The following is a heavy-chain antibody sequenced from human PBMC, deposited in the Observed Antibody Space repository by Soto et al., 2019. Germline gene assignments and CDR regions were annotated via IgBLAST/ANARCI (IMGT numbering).Heavy chain of an antibody. D-gene: IGHD5-18*01. CDR1: GFTFSSYW. V-gene: IGHV3-74*01. CDR2: INSDGSST. J-gene: IGHJ6*02. Sequence: GGSLRLSCAASGFTFSSYWMHWVRQAPGKGLVWVSRINSDGSSTSYADSVKGRFTISRDNAKNTLYLQMNSLRAEDTAVYYCARDPRPIQLWPYYYYGMDFWGPGTMVTVSS. CDR3: ARDPRPIQLWPYYYYGMDF.